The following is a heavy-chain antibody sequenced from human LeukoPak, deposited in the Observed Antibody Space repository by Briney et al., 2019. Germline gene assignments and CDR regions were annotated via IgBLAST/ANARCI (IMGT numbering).Heavy chain of an antibody. V-gene: IGHV3-33*06. CDR3: AKTGSSWYSLEY. D-gene: IGHD6-13*01. J-gene: IGHJ4*02. CDR1: GFTFSGFG. CDR2: IWYDGSNK. Sequence: PGGSLRLSCAASGFTFSGFGMHWVCQAPGKGLEWVAVIWYDGSNKYYADSVRGRFTISRDNSKNTLDLQMNSLRAEDTAVYYCAKTGSSWYSLEYWGQGILVTVSS.